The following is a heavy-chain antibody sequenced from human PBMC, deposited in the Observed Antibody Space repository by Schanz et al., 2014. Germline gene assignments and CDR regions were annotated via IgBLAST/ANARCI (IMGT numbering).Heavy chain of an antibody. CDR2: ISTTSSNI. CDR1: GFTFSDYG. D-gene: IGHD3-3*01. J-gene: IGHJ5*02. Sequence: VFLAESGGGVVQPGGSLRLSCAASGFTFSDYGMSWVRQAPGKGLEWISYISTTSSNIYYGDSVKGRFTISRDNAKNSLYLQMNSLRAEDTALYFCARCMGEWLIYPNWFDPWGQGTLVTVSS. CDR3: ARCMGEWLIYPNWFDP. V-gene: IGHV3-48*01.